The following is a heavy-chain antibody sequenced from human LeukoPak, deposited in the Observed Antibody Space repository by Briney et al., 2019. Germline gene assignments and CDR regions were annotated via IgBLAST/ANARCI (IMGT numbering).Heavy chain of an antibody. V-gene: IGHV3-7*01. J-gene: IGHJ4*02. D-gene: IGHD6-13*01. CDR1: GFSVSGYW. Sequence: GGSLRLSCAVSGFSVSGYWMTWVRQAPGKGLEWVANIKQDGSEKNYVDSVKGRFTISRDNAENTLFLQMNSLRVEDTAVYYCAREWQGGIAAAGTRIEGDYWGQGTLVAVSS. CDR2: IKQDGSEK. CDR3: AREWQGGIAAAGTRIEGDY.